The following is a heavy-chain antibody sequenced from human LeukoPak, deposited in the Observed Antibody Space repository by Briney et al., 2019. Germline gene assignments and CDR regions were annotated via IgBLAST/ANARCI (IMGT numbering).Heavy chain of an antibody. J-gene: IGHJ4*02. CDR3: ARVGWNGGNSGRVLVGDY. Sequence: LRASVKVSCMASGYSFIGYYMHWVRQAPGQGLEWVGRINPNSGGTFYTQKFQGRVTMTRDTSISTAYMELSSLRSNNTAVYYCARVGWNGGNSGRVLVGDYWGQGTLVTVSS. CDR2: INPNSGGT. D-gene: IGHD4-23*01. CDR1: GYSFIGYY. V-gene: IGHV1-2*06.